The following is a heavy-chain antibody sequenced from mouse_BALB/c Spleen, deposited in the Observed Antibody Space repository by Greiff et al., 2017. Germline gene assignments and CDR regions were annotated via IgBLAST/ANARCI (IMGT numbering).Heavy chain of an antibody. D-gene: IGHD2-14*01. V-gene: IGHV2-2*02. CDR3: ARDSEVRRSYAMDY. J-gene: IGHJ4*01. CDR2: IWSGGST. Sequence: QVQLKESGPGLVQPSQSLSITCTVSGFSLTSYGVHWVRQSPGKGLEWLGVIWSGGSTDYNAAFISRLSISKDNSKSQVFFKMNSLQANDTAIYYCARDSEVRRSYAMDYWGQGTTVTVSS. CDR1: GFSLTSYG.